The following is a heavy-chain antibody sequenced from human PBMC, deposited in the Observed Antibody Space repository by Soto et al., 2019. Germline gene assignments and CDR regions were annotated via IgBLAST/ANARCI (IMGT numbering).Heavy chain of an antibody. J-gene: IGHJ3*02. CDR1: GGTFSSYA. Sequence: SVKVSCKASGGTFSSYAISWVRQAPEQGLEWMGGIIPIFGTANYAQKFQGRVTITADESTSTAYMELSSLRSEDTAVYYCARAEITMVRGVNYHAFDIWGQGTMVTVSS. D-gene: IGHD3-10*01. CDR2: IIPIFGTA. CDR3: ARAEITMVRGVNYHAFDI. V-gene: IGHV1-69*13.